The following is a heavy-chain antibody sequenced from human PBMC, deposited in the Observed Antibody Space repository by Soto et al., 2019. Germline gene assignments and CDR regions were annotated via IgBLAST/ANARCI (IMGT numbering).Heavy chain of an antibody. Sequence: QVQLVQSGAEVKKPGASVKVSCKASGYTFTSYAMHWVRQAPGQRLEWMGWINAGNGNTKYSQKFQGRVTITRDTSASTAYMELSSLSSDDTAVYYCTRNLPPIDYRGQRPLVTVSS. V-gene: IGHV1-3*01. CDR2: INAGNGNT. CDR1: GYTFTSYA. CDR3: TRNLPPIDY. J-gene: IGHJ4*02.